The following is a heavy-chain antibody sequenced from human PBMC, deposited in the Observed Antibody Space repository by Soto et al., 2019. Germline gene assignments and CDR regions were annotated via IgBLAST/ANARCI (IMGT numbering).Heavy chain of an antibody. D-gene: IGHD6-13*01. CDR1: GYSFTSYW. J-gene: IGHJ6*02. V-gene: IGHV5-51*01. CDR2: IYPGDSDT. Sequence: PGESLKISCKGSGYSFTSYWIGWVRQMPGKGLEWMGIIYPGDSDTRYSPSFQGQVTISADKSISTAYLQWSSLKASDTAMYYCARVRLDMAAAAKYYYYGMDGWGQGTTVTVSS. CDR3: ARVRLDMAAAAKYYYYGMDG.